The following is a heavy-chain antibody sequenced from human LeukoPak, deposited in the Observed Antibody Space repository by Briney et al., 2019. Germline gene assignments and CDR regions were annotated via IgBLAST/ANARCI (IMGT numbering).Heavy chain of an antibody. J-gene: IGHJ5*02. Sequence: AASVKVSCKASGYTFTSYGISWVRQAPGQGLEWMGWISAYNGHTNYAQKLQGRVTLTTDTSTSTAYMELRSLRSDGTAVYYCARVTSTLDYRNYLSWFDPWGQGTLVTVSS. D-gene: IGHD4-11*01. CDR1: GYTFTSYG. CDR2: ISAYNGHT. V-gene: IGHV1-18*01. CDR3: ARVTSTLDYRNYLSWFDP.